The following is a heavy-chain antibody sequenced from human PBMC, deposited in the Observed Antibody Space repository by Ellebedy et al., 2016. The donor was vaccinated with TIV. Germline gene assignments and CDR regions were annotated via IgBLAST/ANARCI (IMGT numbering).Heavy chain of an antibody. CDR2: ISYDGSNK. V-gene: IGHV3-30-3*01. CDR3: ARGTWAFDI. J-gene: IGHJ3*02. Sequence: GGSLRLSXAASGFTFSSYWMSWVRQAPGKGLEWVAVISYDGSNKYYADSVKGRFTISRDNSKNTLYLQMNSLRAEDTAVYYCARGTWAFDIWGQGTMVTVSS. CDR1: GFTFSSYW.